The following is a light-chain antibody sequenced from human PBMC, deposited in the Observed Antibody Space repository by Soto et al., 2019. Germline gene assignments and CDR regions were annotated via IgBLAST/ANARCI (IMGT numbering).Light chain of an antibody. CDR3: QQYGSSPKT. V-gene: IGKV3-20*01. Sequence: EIVLTQSPGTLSLSPGERATLSCRASQSVSRSYLAWYQQKPGQAPRLLIYGASSRATGIPDRFSGSGSGTDFPLTISRLEPEDFAVYYCQQYGSSPKTFGQGTKLEIK. J-gene: IGKJ2*01. CDR1: QSVSRSY. CDR2: GAS.